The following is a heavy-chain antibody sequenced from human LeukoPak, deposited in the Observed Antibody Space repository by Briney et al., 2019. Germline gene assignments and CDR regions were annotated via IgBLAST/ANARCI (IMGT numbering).Heavy chain of an antibody. J-gene: IGHJ3*02. V-gene: IGHV3-7*04. CDR3: ARGLHAAFDI. Sequence: GGSLRLSCAASGFTFSSYWMNWVRQAPGKGLEWVANMQQDGSEKYYVDSVEGRFTISRDNAKNSLYLQMNSLRAEDTAVYYCARGLHAAFDIWGQGTMVTVSS. CDR1: GFTFSSYW. CDR2: MQQDGSEK.